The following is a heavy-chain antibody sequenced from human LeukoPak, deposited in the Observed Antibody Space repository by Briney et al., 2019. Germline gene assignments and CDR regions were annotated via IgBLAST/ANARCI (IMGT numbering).Heavy chain of an antibody. CDR1: GFTFSNAW. CDR2: IKSKTDGGTT. D-gene: IGHD1-26*01. Sequence: PGGSLRLSCAASGFTFSNAWMSWVRQAPGKGLEWVGRIKSKTDGGTTDYAAPVKGRFTISRDDSKNTLYLQMSSLKTEDTAVYYCTTSSGSYYEGDYWGQGTLVTVSS. CDR3: TTSSGSYYEGDY. V-gene: IGHV3-15*01. J-gene: IGHJ4*02.